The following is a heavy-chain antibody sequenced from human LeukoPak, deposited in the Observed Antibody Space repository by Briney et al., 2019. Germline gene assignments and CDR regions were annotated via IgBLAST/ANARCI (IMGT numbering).Heavy chain of an antibody. CDR2: FDPEDGET. V-gene: IGHV1-24*01. Sequence: ASVKVSCKVSGYTLTELSMHWVRQAPGKGLEWMGGFDPEDGETIYAQKFQGRVTMTEDTSTDTAYMELSGLRSEDTAVYYCATFKYSYGYIDYWGQGTLVTVSS. D-gene: IGHD5-18*01. CDR1: GYTLTELS. CDR3: ATFKYSYGYIDY. J-gene: IGHJ4*02.